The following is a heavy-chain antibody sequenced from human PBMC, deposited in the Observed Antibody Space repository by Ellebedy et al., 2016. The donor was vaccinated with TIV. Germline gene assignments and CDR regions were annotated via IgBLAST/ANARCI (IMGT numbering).Heavy chain of an antibody. J-gene: IGHJ4*02. CDR2: INHIGST. Sequence: MPSETLSLTYAVYGGSFSDFYWSWIRQTPGKGLEWIGEINHIGSTTYNPSLNSRVTISLDTSKKQFSLKLSSVTAADTAVYYCARDHYYDSSGYYHFDYWGQGTLVTVSS. CDR3: ARDHYYDSSGYYHFDY. D-gene: IGHD3-22*01. CDR1: GGSFSDFY. V-gene: IGHV4-34*01.